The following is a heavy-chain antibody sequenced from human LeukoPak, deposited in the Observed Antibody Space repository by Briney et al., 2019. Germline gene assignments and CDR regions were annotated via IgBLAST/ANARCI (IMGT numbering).Heavy chain of an antibody. Sequence: GGSLRLSCAASGFTFSSYAMHWVRQAPGKGLEWVAVISYDGSNKYYADSVKGRFTISRDNSKNTLYLQMNSLRAEDTAVYYWARDAGYSDAFDIWGQGTMVTVSS. CDR3: ARDAGYSDAFDI. CDR1: GFTFSSYA. D-gene: IGHD2-15*01. J-gene: IGHJ3*02. CDR2: ISYDGSNK. V-gene: IGHV3-30-3*01.